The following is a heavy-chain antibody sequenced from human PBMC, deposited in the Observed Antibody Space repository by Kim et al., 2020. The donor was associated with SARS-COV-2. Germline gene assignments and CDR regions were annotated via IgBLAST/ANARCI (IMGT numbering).Heavy chain of an antibody. J-gene: IGHJ3*02. D-gene: IGHD6-19*01. CDR2: IYSGGST. CDR1: GFTVSSNY. V-gene: IGHV3-53*01. Sequence: GGSLRLSCAASGFTVSSNYMCWVRQAPGKGLEWVSVIYSGGSTYYPDSVKGRFNIPRDNSKITLYLQMNSLRGEDTAVYYWSREKTYSSGWYGGLAASFDIWGQGTMVTFSS. CDR3: SREKTYSSGWYGGLAASFDI.